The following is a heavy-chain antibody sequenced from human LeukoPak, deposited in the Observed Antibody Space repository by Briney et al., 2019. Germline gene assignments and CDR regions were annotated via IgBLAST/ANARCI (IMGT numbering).Heavy chain of an antibody. CDR3: ARGQYPPRGYGMDV. D-gene: IGHD2-2*01. Sequence: GGSLRLSCAASGFTFSSYWMHWVRQAPGKGLVWVSRINSDGSSTSYADSVKGRFTISRDNSKNTLYLQMNSLRAEDTAVYYCARGQYPPRGYGMDVWGQGTTVTVSS. V-gene: IGHV3-74*01. CDR1: GFTFSSYW. CDR2: INSDGSST. J-gene: IGHJ6*02.